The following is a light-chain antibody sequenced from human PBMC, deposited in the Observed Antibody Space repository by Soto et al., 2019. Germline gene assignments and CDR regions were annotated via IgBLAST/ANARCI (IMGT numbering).Light chain of an antibody. CDR3: VQHNSYPRT. V-gene: IGKV1-17*01. J-gene: IGKJ1*01. Sequence: DIQMTQSPSSLSASVGDRVTITCRASQGIGGDAGWYQQKPGKPPKRLIYATSTLQSGIPSRFSGGGFGTEFTLTISSLQPGDFATYYCVQHNSYPRTFGQGTRVEMK. CDR1: QGIGGD. CDR2: ATS.